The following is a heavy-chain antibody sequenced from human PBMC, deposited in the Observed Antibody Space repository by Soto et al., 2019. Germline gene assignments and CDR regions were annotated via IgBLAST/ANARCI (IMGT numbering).Heavy chain of an antibody. D-gene: IGHD5-18*01. Sequence: SETLSLTCAVYGGSFSGYYWSWIRQPPGKGLEWIGEINHSGSTNYNPSLKSRVTISVDTSKNLFSLKLSSVTAADTAVYYCARRGEGSYGPYYYYYYMDVWGKGTTVTVS. V-gene: IGHV4-34*01. CDR1: GGSFSGYY. J-gene: IGHJ6*03. CDR2: INHSGST. CDR3: ARRGEGSYGPYYYYYYMDV.